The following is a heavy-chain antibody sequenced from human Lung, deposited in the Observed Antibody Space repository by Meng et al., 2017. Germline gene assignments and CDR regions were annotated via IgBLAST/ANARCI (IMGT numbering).Heavy chain of an antibody. CDR1: GFTFTDHW. V-gene: IGHV3-74*01. Sequence: EVQLVESGGGLVPPGGSLSPSCAASGFTFTDHWMHWVRQGPGKGLVWVSRINRDGTKPTYADSVKGRFTISRDNAKNTLYLQMNNLRAEDTAFYYCTNDRLNHWGQGALVTVSS. CDR2: INRDGTKP. D-gene: IGHD1-1*01. CDR3: TNDRLNH. J-gene: IGHJ1*01.